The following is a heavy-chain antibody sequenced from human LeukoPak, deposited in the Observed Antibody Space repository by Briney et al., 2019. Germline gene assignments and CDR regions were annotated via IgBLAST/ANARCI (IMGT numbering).Heavy chain of an antibody. Sequence: GGSLRLSCAASGFTFSSCGMHWVRQAPGKGLEWVAVISYDGSNKYYADSVKGRFTISRDNSKNTLFLEMNSLRAEDTAVYYCAKALTSGWYLDAFNIWGQGAMVTVSS. V-gene: IGHV3-30*18. D-gene: IGHD6-19*01. CDR1: GFTFSSCG. CDR2: ISYDGSNK. CDR3: AKALTSGWYLDAFNI. J-gene: IGHJ3*02.